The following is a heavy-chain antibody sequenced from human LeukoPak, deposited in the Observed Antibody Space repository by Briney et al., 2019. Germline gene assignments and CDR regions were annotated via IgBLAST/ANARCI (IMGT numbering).Heavy chain of an antibody. CDR3: ARRGIAARTFDY. V-gene: IGHV4-34*01. Sequence: SETLPLTCAVYGGSFSGYYWSWIRQPPGKGLEWIGEINHSGSTNYNPSLKSRVTISVDTSKNQFSLKLSSVTAADTAVYYCARRGIAARTFDYWGQGTLVTVSS. J-gene: IGHJ4*02. CDR1: GGSFSGYY. D-gene: IGHD6-6*01. CDR2: INHSGST.